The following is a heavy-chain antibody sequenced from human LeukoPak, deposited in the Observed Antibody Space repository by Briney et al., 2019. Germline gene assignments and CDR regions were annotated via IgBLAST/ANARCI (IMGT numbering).Heavy chain of an antibody. V-gene: IGHV3-66*01. CDR3: ASSDYYDSSGYT. J-gene: IGHJ5*02. CDR1: GFTFSSYG. CDR2: IYSGGST. Sequence: GGSLRLSCAASGFTFSSYGMSWVRQAPGKGLEWVSVIYSGGSTYYADSVKGRFTISRDNSKNTLYLQMNSLRAEDTAVYYCASSDYYDSSGYTWGQGTLVTVSS. D-gene: IGHD3-22*01.